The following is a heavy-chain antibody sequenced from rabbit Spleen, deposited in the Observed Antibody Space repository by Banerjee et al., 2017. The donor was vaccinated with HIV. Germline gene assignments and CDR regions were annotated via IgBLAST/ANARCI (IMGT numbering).Heavy chain of an antibody. J-gene: IGHJ6*02. Sequence: EESGGGLVQPEGSLTLTCTASGFSFSSSYWICWVRQAPGKGLEWIACIYAGSSGTTYYANWAKGRFTISKTSSTTVTLQMTSLTAADTATYFCARDAASSFSSYGMDPWGPGTLVTVS. CDR3: ARDAASSFSSYGMDP. V-gene: IGHV1S45*01. D-gene: IGHD8-1*01. CDR1: GFSFSSSYW. CDR2: IYAGSSGTT.